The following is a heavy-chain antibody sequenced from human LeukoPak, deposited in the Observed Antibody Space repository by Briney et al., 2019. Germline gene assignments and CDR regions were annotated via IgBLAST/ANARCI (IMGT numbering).Heavy chain of an antibody. CDR3: ARDRHYYDSSGLI. J-gene: IGHJ4*02. Sequence: PSETLSLTCAVYGGSFSGSYWSWIRQPPGKGLEWIGEIIHSGSANYNPSLKSRVTVSMDTSKTQFSLKLSSVTAADTAVYYCARDRHYYDSSGLIWGQGTLVTVSS. V-gene: IGHV4-34*12. D-gene: IGHD3-22*01. CDR1: GGSFSGSY. CDR2: IIHSGSA.